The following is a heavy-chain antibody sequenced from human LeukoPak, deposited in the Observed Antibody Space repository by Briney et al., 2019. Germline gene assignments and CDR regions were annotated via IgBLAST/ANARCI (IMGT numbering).Heavy chain of an antibody. V-gene: IGHV3-74*01. D-gene: IGHD4-17*01. CDR1: GFTFSSYW. J-gene: IGHJ4*02. CDR2: IKGDGSDT. CDR3: VRASTTVPNLLDY. Sequence: GGSLRLSCAASGFTFSSYWMHWVRQTTGKGLVWVSRIKGDGSDTLYADSVKGRFTISRDNSKNTLYLQTSSLGADDTAVYYCVRASTTVPNLLDYWGQGALVSVSS.